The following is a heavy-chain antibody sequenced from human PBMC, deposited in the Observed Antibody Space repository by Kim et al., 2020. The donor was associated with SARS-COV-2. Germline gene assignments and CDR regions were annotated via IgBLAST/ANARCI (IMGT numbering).Heavy chain of an antibody. Sequence: AKKYQGRITISGDESTSTAYMELSSLGSEDTAVYYCARAKNSGVTGSSFDYWGQGTLVTVSS. CDR3: ARAKNSGVTGSSFDY. V-gene: IGHV1-69*01. D-gene: IGHD3-10*01. J-gene: IGHJ4*02.